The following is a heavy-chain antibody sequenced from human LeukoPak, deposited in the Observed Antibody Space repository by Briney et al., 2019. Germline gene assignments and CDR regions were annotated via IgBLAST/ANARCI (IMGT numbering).Heavy chain of an antibody. J-gene: IGHJ4*02. CDR1: GYTFTSYG. CDR2: ISAYNGNT. D-gene: IGHD4-23*01. Sequence: ASVNVSCKASGYTFTSYGISWVRQAPGQGLEWMGWISAYNGNTNYAQKLQGRVTMTTDTSTSTAYMELRSLRSDDTAVYYCARDFSLSTVVTHYFDYWGQGTLVTVSS. CDR3: ARDFSLSTVVTHYFDY. V-gene: IGHV1-18*01.